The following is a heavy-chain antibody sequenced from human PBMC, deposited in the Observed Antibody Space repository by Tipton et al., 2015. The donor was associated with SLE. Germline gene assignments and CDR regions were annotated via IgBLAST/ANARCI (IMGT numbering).Heavy chain of an antibody. Sequence: LRLSCTVSGGSINSGDYYWSWIRQPAGMGLEWIGRIHATGSANYNPSLRSRVTISVDSSKNQFSLKLSSVTAADTSMYYCAREPVYYYYYMDVWGKGTTVTVSS. CDR2: IHATGSA. V-gene: IGHV4-61*02. J-gene: IGHJ6*03. CDR3: AREPVYYYYYMDV. CDR1: GGSINSGDYY.